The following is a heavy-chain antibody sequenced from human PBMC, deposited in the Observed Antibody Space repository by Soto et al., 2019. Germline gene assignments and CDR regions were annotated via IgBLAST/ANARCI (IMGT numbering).Heavy chain of an antibody. D-gene: IGHD3-16*01. CDR2: ISYDGSNK. J-gene: IGHJ6*02. V-gene: IGHV3-30*18. CDR3: AKDVMLTGDGMDV. Sequence: QVQLVESGGGVVKPGRSLRLSCAASGFTFSSYGMHWVRQAPGKGLEWVAVISYDGSNKYYADSVKGRFTISRDNSKNTLYLQMNSLRAEDTAVYYCAKDVMLTGDGMDVWGQGTTVTVSS. CDR1: GFTFSSYG.